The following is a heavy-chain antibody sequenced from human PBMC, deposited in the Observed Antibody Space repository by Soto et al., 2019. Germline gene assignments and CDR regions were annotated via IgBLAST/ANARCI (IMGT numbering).Heavy chain of an antibody. CDR1: GYSFTTYG. CDR2: ISGYNGNT. V-gene: IGHV1-18*01. Sequence: QVQLVQSRGEVKKPGASVKVSCKTSGYSFTTYGISWVRQAPGQGREWMGWISGYNGNTNYAQKLQGRVTMTTDTAKSTAYMELRSLRADDTAVYYCAREGPAPYYYYGMDVWGQGSTVTVSS. J-gene: IGHJ6*02. CDR3: AREGPAPYYYYGMDV.